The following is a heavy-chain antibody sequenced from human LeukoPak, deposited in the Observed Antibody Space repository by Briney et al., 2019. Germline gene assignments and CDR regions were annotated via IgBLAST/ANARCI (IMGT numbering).Heavy chain of an antibody. Sequence: SETLSLTCAVSGGSLSGNFCSWIRQPPGKGLEWIGEITQSGSTNYSPSLKSRAIMSVDTSRNQFSLKLSSVTAADTAVYYCARGSVGPRMSIWGQGTMVTVSS. D-gene: IGHD1-26*01. V-gene: IGHV4-34*01. J-gene: IGHJ3*02. CDR3: ARGSVGPRMSI. CDR1: GGSLSGNF. CDR2: ITQSGST.